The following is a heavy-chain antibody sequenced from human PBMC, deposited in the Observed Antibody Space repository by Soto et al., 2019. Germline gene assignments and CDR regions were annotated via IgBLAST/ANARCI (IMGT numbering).Heavy chain of an antibody. D-gene: IGHD4-17*01. CDR2: IYSGGGT. V-gene: IGHV3-66*01. CDR3: ATRMTTAPY. Sequence: EVRLVQSGGGLVQPGGSLRLSCAASLFIVSDNYMSWVRQAPGKGLEWVSLIYSGGGTDYAESVKGRFTISRDHYKNTLYLQMNSLKAEDTGIYYCATRMTTAPYWGQGTVVTVSS. J-gene: IGHJ4*02. CDR1: LFIVSDNY.